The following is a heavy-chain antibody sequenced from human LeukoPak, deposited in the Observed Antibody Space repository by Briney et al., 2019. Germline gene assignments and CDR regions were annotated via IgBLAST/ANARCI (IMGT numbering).Heavy chain of an antibody. CDR1: GGSFSGHF. CDR2: VKHTVST. CDR3: ARGRRGRWLQFGGGMDV. J-gene: IGHJ6*02. V-gene: IGHV4-34*01. Sequence: SETLSLTCAVYGGSFSGHFWTWIRQSPGKGLEWIGEVKHTVSTHSNPSLESRVIISLDASKNQFSLKLSSVTAADTAVYYCARGRRGRWLQFGGGMDVWGQGTTVIVSS. D-gene: IGHD5-24*01.